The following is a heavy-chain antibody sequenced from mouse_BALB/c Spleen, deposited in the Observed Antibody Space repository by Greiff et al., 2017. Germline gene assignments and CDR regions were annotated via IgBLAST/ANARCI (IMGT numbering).Heavy chain of an antibody. V-gene: IGHV2-6-7*01. CDR2: IWGDGST. CDR3: ARNELREVSMDY. Sequence: VMLVESGPGLVAPSQSLSITCTASGFSLTGYGVNWVRQPPGKGLEWLGMIWGDGSTDYNSALKSRLSTSKDNSKSQVFLKMNSLQTDGTARNYCARNELREVSMDYGGQGTSVTVSS. J-gene: IGHJ4*01. CDR1: GFSLTGYG. D-gene: IGHD2-4*01.